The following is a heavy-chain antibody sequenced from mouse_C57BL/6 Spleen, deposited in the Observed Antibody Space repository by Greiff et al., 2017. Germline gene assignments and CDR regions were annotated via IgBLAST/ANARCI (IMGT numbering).Heavy chain of an antibody. CDR1: GYSFTGYY. J-gene: IGHJ2*01. V-gene: IGHV1-42*01. Sequence: EVKVVESGPELVKPGASVKISCKASGYSFTGYYMNWVKQSPEKSLEWIGEINPSTGGTTYNQKFKAKATLTVDKSSSTAYMQLKSLTSEDSAVYYCARSRNDGYLYYFDYWGQGTTLTVSS. CDR3: ARSRNDGYLYYFDY. D-gene: IGHD2-3*01. CDR2: INPSTGGT.